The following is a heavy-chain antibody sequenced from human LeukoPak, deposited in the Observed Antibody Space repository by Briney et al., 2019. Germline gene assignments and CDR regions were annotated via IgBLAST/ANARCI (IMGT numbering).Heavy chain of an antibody. Sequence: PGGSLRLSCAASGFTFSFYGMHWVRQAPGMGLEWVTFIHYDGSNKYYADSVKGRFTISRDNSKNTLYLQMNSPRAEDTAVYYCAKARGLGIVGAHFDYWGQGTLVTVSS. V-gene: IGHV3-30*02. D-gene: IGHD1-26*01. CDR3: AKARGLGIVGAHFDY. CDR1: GFTFSFYG. CDR2: IHYDGSNK. J-gene: IGHJ4*02.